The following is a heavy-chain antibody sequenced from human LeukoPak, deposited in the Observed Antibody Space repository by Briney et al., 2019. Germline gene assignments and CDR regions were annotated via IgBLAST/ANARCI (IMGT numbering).Heavy chain of an antibody. CDR3: ATGPLTGTPGYFVY. CDR1: GGSMSSYY. V-gene: IGHV4-59*01. CDR2: IYYSGST. J-gene: IGHJ4*02. Sequence: SETLSLTCTVAGGSMSSYYWSWSRQPPGKGLEWIGYIYYSGSTNYNPSLKSRVTISVDTSKNQFSLKLSSVTAADTAVYYCATGPLTGTPGYFVYWGQGTLVTVSS. D-gene: IGHD1-20*01.